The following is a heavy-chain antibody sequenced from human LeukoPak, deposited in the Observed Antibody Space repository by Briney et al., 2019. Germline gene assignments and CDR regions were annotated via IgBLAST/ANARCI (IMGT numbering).Heavy chain of an antibody. CDR2: ISSSSSTI. J-gene: IGHJ4*02. CDR3: ARYHDSSWYWGYDY. Sequence: QTGGSLRLSCAASGFTFSSYSMNWVRQAPGKGLEWVSYISSSSSTIYYADSVKGRFTISRDNAKNSLYLQMNSLRAEDTAVYYCARYHDSSWYWGYDYWGQGTLVTVSS. D-gene: IGHD6-13*01. V-gene: IGHV3-48*01. CDR1: GFTFSSYS.